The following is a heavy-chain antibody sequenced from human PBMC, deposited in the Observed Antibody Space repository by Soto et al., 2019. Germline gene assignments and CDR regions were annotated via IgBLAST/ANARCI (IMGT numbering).Heavy chain of an antibody. CDR3: LRNWMYDGGEYFYGMDA. Sequence: ITLKESGPTLVKPTQTLTLTCTFSGFSLNTGGVGVGWVRQPRGKAMEWLALIYWDDDERYRPSLRSRLNIARDTNNNPVVLTITNMNPEDTATYYLLRNWMYDGGEYFYGMDAWVQGTTVGVSS. J-gene: IGHJ6*02. CDR2: IYWDDDE. V-gene: IGHV2-5*02. CDR1: GFSLNTGGVG. D-gene: IGHD3-10*01.